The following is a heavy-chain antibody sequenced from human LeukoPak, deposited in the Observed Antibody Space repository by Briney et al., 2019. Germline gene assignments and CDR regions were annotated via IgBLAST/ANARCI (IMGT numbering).Heavy chain of an antibody. V-gene: IGHV3-23*01. J-gene: IGHJ4*02. Sequence: GGSLRLSCAASGFTFSSYGMSWARQAPGKGLEWVSSINTGGTNTHYADSVKGRFTISRDNSKNTLYLQMNSLRAEDTAVYYCASQLWNSDYWGQGTLVTVSS. D-gene: IGHD5-18*01. CDR3: ASQLWNSDY. CDR1: GFTFSSYG. CDR2: INTGGTNT.